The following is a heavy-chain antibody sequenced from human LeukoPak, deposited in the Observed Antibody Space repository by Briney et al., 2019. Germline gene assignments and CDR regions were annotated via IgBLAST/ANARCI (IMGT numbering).Heavy chain of an antibody. D-gene: IGHD6-19*01. Sequence: PGGSLRLSCAASGFTFSSHWMNWVRQAPGKGLEWVANIKQDGSEKYYVDSVKGRFTISRDNAKNSLYLQMNSLRAEDTAVYYCARDSPRIAVVGAFGMDVWGQGTTVTVSS. CDR1: GFTFSSHW. J-gene: IGHJ6*02. CDR3: ARDSPRIAVVGAFGMDV. V-gene: IGHV3-7*01. CDR2: IKQDGSEK.